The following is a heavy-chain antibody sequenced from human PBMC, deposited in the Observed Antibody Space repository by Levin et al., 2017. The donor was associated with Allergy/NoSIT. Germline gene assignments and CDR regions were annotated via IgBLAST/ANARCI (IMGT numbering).Heavy chain of an antibody. D-gene: IGHD2-8*01. V-gene: IGHV1-46*01. J-gene: IGHJ5*02. CDR1: GYTFTSYY. CDR2: INPSGGST. Sequence: GESLKISCKASGYTFTSYYMHWVRQAPGQGLEWMGIINPSGGSTSYAQKFQGRVTMTRDTSTSTVYMELSSLRSEDTAVYYCARGGVTKGDWFDPWGQGTLVTVSS. CDR3: ARGGVTKGDWFDP.